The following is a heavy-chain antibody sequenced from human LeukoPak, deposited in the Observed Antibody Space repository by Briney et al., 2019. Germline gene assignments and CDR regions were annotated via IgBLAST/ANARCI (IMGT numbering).Heavy chain of an antibody. J-gene: IGHJ6*02. CDR3: ARDSASSSWYPYYYYYGMDV. Sequence: GGSLRLSCAASGFTFRVYEMQWVRQAPGKGLEWVSYISGRGDTVYYADSVKGRFTISRDNSKNTLYLQMNSLRAEDTAVYYCARDSASSSWYPYYYYYGMDVWGQGTTVTVSS. D-gene: IGHD6-13*01. CDR2: ISGRGDTV. V-gene: IGHV3-48*03. CDR1: GFTFRVYE.